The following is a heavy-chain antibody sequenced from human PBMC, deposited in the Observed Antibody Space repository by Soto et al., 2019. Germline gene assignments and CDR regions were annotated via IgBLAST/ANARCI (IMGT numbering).Heavy chain of an antibody. CDR2: IYDNDST. V-gene: IGHV4-31*03. CDR1: GVSISSGGYY. Sequence: QVQLQESGPGVVKPSQTLSLTCTVSGVSISSGGYYWRWIRQHPGKGLEWIGYIYDNDSTYYNPSLKRRVTMSVDTSRNQISLKLSSVTAADTAVYYCARHHMAATDMYFDYWGQGTLVTASA. J-gene: IGHJ4*02. CDR3: ARHHMAATDMYFDY. D-gene: IGHD6-19*01.